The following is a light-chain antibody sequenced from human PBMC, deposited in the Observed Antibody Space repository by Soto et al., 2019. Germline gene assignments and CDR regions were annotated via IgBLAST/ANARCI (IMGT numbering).Light chain of an antibody. Sequence: QSVLTQPPSVSGAPGQTVTISCTGTTSNVHWYQQLPGTAPKLLIFENSIRPSGVPDRFSGSKSGTSASLAISGLQAEDEADYYCQFFDTTLSGSVVFGGRTKVTVL. J-gene: IGLJ3*02. CDR3: QFFDTTLSGSVV. CDR2: ENS. CDR1: TSN. V-gene: IGLV1-40*01.